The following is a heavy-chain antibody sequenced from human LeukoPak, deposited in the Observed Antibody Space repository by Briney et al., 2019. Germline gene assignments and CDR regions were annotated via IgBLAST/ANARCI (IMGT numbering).Heavy chain of an antibody. CDR2: INAGNGKT. Sequence: ASVKVSCKAAGYSFTNYAIQWVRQAPGQRLEWMGWINAGNGKTKYSQKFQGRVTITMDTSATTAYMELSGLRSEDTAVYYCARAIWTSTVTTYYLDYWGQGTLVTVSS. J-gene: IGHJ4*02. CDR1: GYSFTNYA. V-gene: IGHV1-3*01. D-gene: IGHD4-17*01. CDR3: ARAIWTSTVTTYYLDY.